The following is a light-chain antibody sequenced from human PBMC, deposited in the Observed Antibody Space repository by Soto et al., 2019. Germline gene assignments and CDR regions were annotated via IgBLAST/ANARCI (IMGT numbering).Light chain of an antibody. CDR1: RNDIGDYSF. Sequence: QSALTQPASVSGSPGQSITISCTGTRNDIGDYSFVSWYQQHPGKVPKLLIYEVSDRPSGVSSRFSGSKSGNTASLTISGLQAEDEAAYYCSAYRRGIIVFGGGTKLTVL. CDR2: EVS. J-gene: IGLJ2*01. CDR3: SAYRRGIIV. V-gene: IGLV2-14*01.